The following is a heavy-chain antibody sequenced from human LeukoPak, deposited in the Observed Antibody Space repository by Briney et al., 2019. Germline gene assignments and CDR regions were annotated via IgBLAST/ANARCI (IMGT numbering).Heavy chain of an antibody. Sequence: SETLSLTCTVYGGSFSGYYWSWIRQPPGKGLEWIGEINHSEGTNYNPSLKSRVTISVDTSKNEFSLKLSSVTAADTAVYYCARMGTWFGELSHYWGQGTLVTVSS. V-gene: IGHV4-34*01. D-gene: IGHD3-10*01. J-gene: IGHJ4*02. CDR1: GGSFSGYY. CDR2: INHSEGT. CDR3: ARMGTWFGELSHY.